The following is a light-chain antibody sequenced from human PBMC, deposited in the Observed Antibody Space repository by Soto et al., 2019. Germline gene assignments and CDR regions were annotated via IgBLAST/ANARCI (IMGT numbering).Light chain of an antibody. CDR1: YSVGSY. Sequence: ETVLRQSPATLSLSPGERATHSCRARYSVGSYLAWYQQKPGQAPRLLIYDASSRATGIPARFSGSGSGTDFTLTISSLEPEDFAVYYCQQRSNWFLTFGGGTKVDIK. CDR3: QQRSNWFLT. J-gene: IGKJ4*02. CDR2: DAS. V-gene: IGKV3-11*01.